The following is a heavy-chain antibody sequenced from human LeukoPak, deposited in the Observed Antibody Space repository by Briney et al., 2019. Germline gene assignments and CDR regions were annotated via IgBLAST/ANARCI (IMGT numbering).Heavy chain of an antibody. CDR2: IIPILGIA. Sequence: ASVKVSCKASGYTFTSYAISWVRQAPGQGLEWMGRIIPILGIANYAQKFQGRVTITADKSTSTAYMELSSLRSEDTAVYYCARSAKYSSGWYSAFDIWGQGTMVTVSS. D-gene: IGHD6-19*01. J-gene: IGHJ3*02. CDR1: GYTFTSYA. CDR3: ARSAKYSSGWYSAFDI. V-gene: IGHV1-69*04.